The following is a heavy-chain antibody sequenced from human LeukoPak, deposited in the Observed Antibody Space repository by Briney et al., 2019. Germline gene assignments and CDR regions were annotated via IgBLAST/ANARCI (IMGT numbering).Heavy chain of an antibody. CDR1: GFTFNNHD. CDR3: AKYRGMAGTSELDY. Sequence: GGSLRLSCAVSGFTFNNHDMTWVRQAPGKGLGWVSSITSSGDITYYSDSVKGRFTISRDNSQNTLYLQMNSLRVEDTAIYFCAKYRGMAGTSELDYWGQGTLVTVSS. V-gene: IGHV3-23*01. J-gene: IGHJ4*02. D-gene: IGHD1-7*01. CDR2: ITSSGDIT.